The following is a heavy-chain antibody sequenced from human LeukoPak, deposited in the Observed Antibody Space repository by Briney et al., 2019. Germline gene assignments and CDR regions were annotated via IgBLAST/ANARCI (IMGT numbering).Heavy chain of an antibody. J-gene: IGHJ5*02. CDR2: IKQDGSEK. V-gene: IGHV3-7*01. CDR1: GFTFSSYW. D-gene: IGHD6-6*01. Sequence: GGSLRLSCAASGFTFSSYWMSWVRQAPGKGLEWVANIKQDGSEKYYVDSVKGRFTISRDNAKNSLYLQMNSLRAEDTAVYYCARAQILSWEQLAWFAPGGQGPLVTVSS. CDR3: ARAQILSWEQLAWFAP.